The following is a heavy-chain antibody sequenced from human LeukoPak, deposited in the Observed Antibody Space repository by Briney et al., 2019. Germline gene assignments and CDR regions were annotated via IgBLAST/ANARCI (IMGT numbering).Heavy chain of an antibody. Sequence: GGSLRLSCAASGFTFSSYSMSWVRQAPGKGLEWVSCISSSSSYIYYADSVKGRFTISRDNAKNSLHLQMNSLRAEDTALYYCARAHNWKYGTFDYWGQGTLVTVSS. J-gene: IGHJ4*02. CDR2: ISSSSSYI. CDR3: ARAHNWKYGTFDY. CDR1: GFTFSSYS. D-gene: IGHD1-7*01. V-gene: IGHV3-21*01.